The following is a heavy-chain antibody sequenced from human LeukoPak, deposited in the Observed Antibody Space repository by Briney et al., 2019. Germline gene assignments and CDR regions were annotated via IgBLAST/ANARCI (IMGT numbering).Heavy chain of an antibody. D-gene: IGHD1-26*01. Sequence: SETLSLTCAVSGGSFSGYFWSWIRQPPGKGLEWIGSIYYSGSTYYNPSLKSRVTISVDTSKNQFSLKLSSVTAADTAVYYCARLVGATPKKFDYWGQGTLVTVSS. CDR1: GGSFSGYF. CDR3: ARLVGATPKKFDY. V-gene: IGHV4-39*01. CDR2: IYYSGST. J-gene: IGHJ4*02.